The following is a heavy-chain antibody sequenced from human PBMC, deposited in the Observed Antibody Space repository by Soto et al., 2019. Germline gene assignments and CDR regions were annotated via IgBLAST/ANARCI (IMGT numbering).Heavy chain of an antibody. CDR3: ARADDPAAAGMDI. CDR1: GGTFSSYA. CDR2: IIPIFGTA. V-gene: IGHV1-69*13. D-gene: IGHD6-13*01. Sequence: ASVKVSCRASGGTFSSYAISWGRQAPGQGLEWMGGIIPIFGTANCEQKVQGRVTITAEESTSRAYVELSSVRCESTAGYYCARADDPAAAGMDIWGRGTPVTVSS. J-gene: IGHJ2*01.